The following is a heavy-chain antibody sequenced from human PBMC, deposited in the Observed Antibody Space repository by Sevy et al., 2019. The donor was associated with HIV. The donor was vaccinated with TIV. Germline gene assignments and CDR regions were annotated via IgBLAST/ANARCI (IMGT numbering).Heavy chain of an antibody. Sequence: GGSRRLSVAASGFTSITYTMNWVRQAPGKGLEWVSSISSSSESIYYADSVKGRFTISRDNAKNSLYLQMNSLRAEDTAVYYCARDRGPGYGDYYFDYWGQGTLVTVSS. V-gene: IGHV3-21*01. CDR2: ISSSSESI. CDR1: GFTSITYT. J-gene: IGHJ4*02. D-gene: IGHD4-17*01. CDR3: ARDRGPGYGDYYFDY.